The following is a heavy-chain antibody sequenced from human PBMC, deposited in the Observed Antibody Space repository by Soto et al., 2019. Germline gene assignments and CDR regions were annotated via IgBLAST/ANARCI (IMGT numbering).Heavy chain of an antibody. V-gene: IGHV3-48*02. Sequence: GGSLRLSCAASGFTFSSYSMNWVRQAPGKGLEWVSYISSSSSTIYHADSVKGRFTISRDNAKNSLYPQMNSLRDEDTAVYYCARHRTTVTSAFDYWGQGTLVTVSS. J-gene: IGHJ4*02. CDR3: ARHRTTVTSAFDY. CDR1: GFTFSSYS. D-gene: IGHD4-17*01. CDR2: ISSSSSTI.